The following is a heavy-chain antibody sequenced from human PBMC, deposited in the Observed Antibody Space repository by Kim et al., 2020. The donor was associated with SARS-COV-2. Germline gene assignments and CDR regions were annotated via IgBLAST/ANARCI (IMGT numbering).Heavy chain of an antibody. D-gene: IGHD3-3*01. Sequence: SETLSLTCTVSGGSISSGGYYWSWIRQHPGKGLEWIGYIYYSGSTYYNPSLKSRVTISVDTSKNQFSLKLSSVTAADTAVYYCARAQRLTIFGVVIINHMDVWGKGTTVTVSS. CDR3: ARAQRLTIFGVVIINHMDV. CDR1: GGSISSGGYY. J-gene: IGHJ6*03. CDR2: IYYSGST. V-gene: IGHV4-31*03.